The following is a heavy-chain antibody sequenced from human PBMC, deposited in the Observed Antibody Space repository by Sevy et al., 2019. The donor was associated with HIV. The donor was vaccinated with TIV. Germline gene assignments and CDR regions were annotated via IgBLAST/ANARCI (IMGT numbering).Heavy chain of an antibody. V-gene: IGHV4-59*13. CDR2: IYYSGST. CDR3: ARSVGMGNYFDY. CDR1: GGSMTSYY. J-gene: IGHJ4*02. D-gene: IGHD2-21*01. Sequence: SETLSLSCTVSGGSMTSYYWSWIRQPPGKGLEWIGYIYYSGSTNYNPSLKSRVTMSVDTSKNQFSLTLISVGAADTAVYHWARSVGMGNYFDYWGQGALVTVSS.